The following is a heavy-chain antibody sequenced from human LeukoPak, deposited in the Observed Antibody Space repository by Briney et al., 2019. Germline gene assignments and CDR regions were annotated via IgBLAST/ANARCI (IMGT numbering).Heavy chain of an antibody. V-gene: IGHV3-21*01. J-gene: IGHJ6*02. D-gene: IGHD4-11*01. CDR3: ARLGKVTKGYYYYYGMDV. CDR1: GFTFSSYS. Sequence: GGSLRLSCAASGFTFSSYSMNWVCQSPGKGLEWVSSISSSSSYIYYADSVKGRFTISRDNAKNSLYLQMNSLRAEDTAVYYCARLGKVTKGYYYYYGMDVWGQGTTVTVSS. CDR2: ISSSSSYI.